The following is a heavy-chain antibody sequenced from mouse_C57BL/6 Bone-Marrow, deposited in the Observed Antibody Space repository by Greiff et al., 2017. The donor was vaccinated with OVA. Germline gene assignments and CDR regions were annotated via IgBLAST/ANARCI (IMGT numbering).Heavy chain of an antibody. CDR3: ARGDDGYIPTFFAY. CDR2: IDPSDSYT. CDR1: GYTFTSYW. V-gene: IGHV1-59*01. J-gene: IGHJ3*01. D-gene: IGHD2-3*01. Sequence: QVQLQQPGAELVRPGTSVKLSCKASGYTFTSYWMHWVKQRPGQGLEWIGVIDPSDSYTNYHQKFKGKATLTVDTSSSTAYMQLSSLTSEDSAVYYCARGDDGYIPTFFAYWGQGTLVTVSA.